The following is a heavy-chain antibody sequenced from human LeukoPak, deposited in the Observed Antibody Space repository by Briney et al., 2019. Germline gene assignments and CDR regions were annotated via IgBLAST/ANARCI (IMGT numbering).Heavy chain of an antibody. V-gene: IGHV3-48*04. CDR3: AKDLRSRDIVVVPAAMGFDY. CDR1: GFTFSSFG. Sequence: GGSLRLSCAASGFTFSSFGMNWVRRAPGKGLEWVSYISSGSTSIYYADSVKGRFTISRDNARNSLYLQMNSLRAEDTAVYYCAKDLRSRDIVVVPAAMGFDYWGQGTLVTVSS. J-gene: IGHJ4*02. CDR2: ISSGSTSI. D-gene: IGHD2-2*01.